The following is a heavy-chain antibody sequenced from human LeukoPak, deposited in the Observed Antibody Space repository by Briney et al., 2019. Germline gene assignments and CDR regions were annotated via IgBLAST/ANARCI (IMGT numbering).Heavy chain of an antibody. CDR3: ARGYGSGSLFLDY. CDR1: GFTVSSNH. D-gene: IGHD3-10*01. Sequence: GGSLRLSCAASGFTVSSNHMSWVRQAPGKGLEWVSVIYSGGSTYYADSVKGRFTISRDNSKNTLYLQMNSLRAEDTAVYYCARGYGSGSLFLDYWGQGTLVTVPS. J-gene: IGHJ4*02. CDR2: IYSGGST. V-gene: IGHV3-53*01.